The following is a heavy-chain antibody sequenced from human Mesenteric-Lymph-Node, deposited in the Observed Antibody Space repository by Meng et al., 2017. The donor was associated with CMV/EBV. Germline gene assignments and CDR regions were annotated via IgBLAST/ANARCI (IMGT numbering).Heavy chain of an antibody. Sequence: GESLKISCAASGFTFSNAWMSWVRQAPGKGLEWVGRIKSKTDGGTTDYAAPVKGRFTISRDNSKNTLYLQMNSLRAEDTAVYYCAKVTYYYDSSGYYHFDYWGQGTLVTVS. CDR2: IKSKTDGGTT. D-gene: IGHD3-22*01. J-gene: IGHJ4*02. CDR1: GFTFSNAW. CDR3: AKVTYYYDSSGYYHFDY. V-gene: IGHV3-15*01.